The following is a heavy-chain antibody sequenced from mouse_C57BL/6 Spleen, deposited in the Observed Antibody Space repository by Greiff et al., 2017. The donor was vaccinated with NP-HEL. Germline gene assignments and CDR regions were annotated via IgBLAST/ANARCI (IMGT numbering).Heavy chain of an antibody. Sequence: QVQLQQSGPELVKPGASVKISCKASGYAFSSSWMNWVKQRPGKGLEWIGRIYPGDGDTNYNGKFKGKATLTAEKSSSTAYMQLSSLTSEDSAVYFCAREGTVVAEGFDYWGQGTTLTVSS. J-gene: IGHJ2*01. CDR3: AREGTVVAEGFDY. CDR2: IYPGDGDT. D-gene: IGHD1-1*01. V-gene: IGHV1-82*01. CDR1: GYAFSSSW.